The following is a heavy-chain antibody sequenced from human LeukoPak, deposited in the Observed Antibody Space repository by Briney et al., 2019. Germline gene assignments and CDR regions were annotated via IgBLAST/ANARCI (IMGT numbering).Heavy chain of an antibody. J-gene: IGHJ3*02. Sequence: PGGTLRLSCAASGFTFSSYGMSWVRQAPGKGLEWVSAISGSGGSTYYADSVKGRFTISRDNSKNTLYLQMNSLRAEDTAVYYCAKDLELRYFDWLSPTGGDSVAFDIWGQGTMVTVSS. D-gene: IGHD3-9*01. V-gene: IGHV3-23*01. CDR3: AKDLELRYFDWLSPTGGDSVAFDI. CDR2: ISGSGGST. CDR1: GFTFSSYG.